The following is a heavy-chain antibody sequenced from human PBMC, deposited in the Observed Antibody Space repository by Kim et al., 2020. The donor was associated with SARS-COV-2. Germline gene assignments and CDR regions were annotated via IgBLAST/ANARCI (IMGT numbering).Heavy chain of an antibody. CDR2: IIPIFGTA. V-gene: IGHV1-69*13. Sequence: SVKVSCKASGGTFSSYAISWVRQAPGQGLEWMGGIIPIFGTANYAQKFQGRVTITADESTSTAYMELSSLRSEDTAVYYCAGARYYYYGMDVWGQGTTVTVSS. D-gene: IGHD3-10*01. CDR1: GGTFSSYA. J-gene: IGHJ6*02. CDR3: AGARYYYYGMDV.